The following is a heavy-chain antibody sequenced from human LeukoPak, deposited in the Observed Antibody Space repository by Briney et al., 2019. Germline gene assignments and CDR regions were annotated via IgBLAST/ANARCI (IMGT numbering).Heavy chain of an antibody. CDR1: GFTFSTYG. CDR3: AKGRGTTVTSAANY. Sequence: PGGSLRLSCAASGFTFSTYGMHWVRQAPGKGLEWVAVVSYDGSNKHYADPVKGRFTISRDNSKNTLFLQMNSLRAEDTAVYYCAKGRGTTVTSAANYWGQGTLVTVSS. D-gene: IGHD4-17*01. CDR2: VSYDGSNK. J-gene: IGHJ4*02. V-gene: IGHV3-30*18.